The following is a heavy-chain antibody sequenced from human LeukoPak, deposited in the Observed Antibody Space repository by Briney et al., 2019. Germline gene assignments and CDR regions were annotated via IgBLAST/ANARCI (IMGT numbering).Heavy chain of an antibody. CDR1: GFTFSSYA. D-gene: IGHD2-15*01. J-gene: IGHJ4*02. V-gene: IGHV3-23*01. CDR2: ISGSGGST. Sequence: GGSLRLSCAASGFTFSSYAMSWVRQAPGKGLEWVSAISGSGGSTYYADSVKGRFTISRDNSKNTLYLQMNSLRAEDTAVYYCANGYCSGGSCYSAGLYFDYWGQGTLVTVSS. CDR3: ANGYCSGGSCYSAGLYFDY.